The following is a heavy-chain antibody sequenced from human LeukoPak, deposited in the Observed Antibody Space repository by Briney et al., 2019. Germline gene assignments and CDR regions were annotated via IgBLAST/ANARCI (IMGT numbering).Heavy chain of an antibody. J-gene: IGHJ4*02. CDR2: IDKDGKDI. V-gene: IGHV3-7*01. CDR1: GLSISNFW. Sequence: GGSLRLSCAASGLSISNFWMHWVRQAPGKGLEWVAIIDKDGKDIKYVDSVKGRFTLSRDNAKNSVYLQMNSLRTEDTALYYCVTDGDKWNDFEYWGQGTLVIVSS. D-gene: IGHD1-1*01. CDR3: VTDGDKWNDFEY.